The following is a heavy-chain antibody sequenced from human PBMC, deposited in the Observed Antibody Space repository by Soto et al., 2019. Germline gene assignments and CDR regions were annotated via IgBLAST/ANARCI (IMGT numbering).Heavy chain of an antibody. CDR1: GYTLTELS. CDR2: FDPEDGET. Sequence: ASVKVSCKVSGYTLTELSMHWVRQAPGKGLEWMGGFDPEDGETIYAQKFQGRVTMTEDTSTDTAYMELSSLRSEDTAMYYCATDLRDYVWGSYRNNWFDPWGQGTLVTVSS. J-gene: IGHJ5*02. CDR3: ATDLRDYVWGSYRNNWFDP. V-gene: IGHV1-24*01. D-gene: IGHD3-16*02.